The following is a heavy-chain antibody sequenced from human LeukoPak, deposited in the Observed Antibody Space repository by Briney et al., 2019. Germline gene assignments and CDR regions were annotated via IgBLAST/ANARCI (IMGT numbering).Heavy chain of an antibody. CDR1: GYTFTGYY. CDR3: ARDYSSGWYVGSSGWFDP. Sequence: ASVKVSCKASGYTFTGYYMHWVRQAPGQGLEWMGWINPNSGGTNYAQKFQGWVTMTRDTSISTAYMELSRLRSDDTAVYYCARDYSSGWYVGSSGWFDPWGQGTLVTVSS. D-gene: IGHD6-13*01. V-gene: IGHV1-2*04. J-gene: IGHJ5*02. CDR2: INPNSGGT.